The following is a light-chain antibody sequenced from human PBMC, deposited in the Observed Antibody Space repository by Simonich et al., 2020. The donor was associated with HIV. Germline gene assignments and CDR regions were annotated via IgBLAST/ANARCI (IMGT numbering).Light chain of an antibody. Sequence: IQMTQSPSSLSASVGDRVTITCQSSQDISNYLDWYQQKPGKAPKLLMYDASNLEKGVPSRFSGSGSGTDFTLTISSLQPEDVSTYYCQQYNSAPFTFGQGTRLEIK. V-gene: IGKV1-33*01. J-gene: IGKJ5*01. CDR1: QDISNY. CDR3: QQYNSAPFT. CDR2: DAS.